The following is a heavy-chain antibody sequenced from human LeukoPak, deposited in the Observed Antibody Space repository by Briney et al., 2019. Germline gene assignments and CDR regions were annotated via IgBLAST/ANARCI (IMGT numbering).Heavy chain of an antibody. Sequence: PSETLSLTCTDYWNWIRQPPGKGQEWIGYVFYSGSTNYNPSLKSRVTISVDTAKNQFSLKLTSVSAADTALYYCARDAVTYDAFDIWGQGTMVTVSS. J-gene: IGHJ3*02. D-gene: IGHD2-21*02. CDR2: VFYSGST. CDR1: Y. CDR3: ARDAVTYDAFDI. V-gene: IGHV4-59*01.